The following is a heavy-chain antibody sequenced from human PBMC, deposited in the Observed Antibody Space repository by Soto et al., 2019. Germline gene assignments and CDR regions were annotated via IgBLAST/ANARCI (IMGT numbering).Heavy chain of an antibody. CDR1: GGSISSYY. CDR3: STTNSCWYPRFDY. J-gene: IGHJ4*02. D-gene: IGHD6-19*01. CDR2: IYYSGNT. V-gene: IGHV4-59*01. Sequence: QVQLQESGPGLVKPSETLSLTCTVSGGSISSYYWSWIRQPPGKGLEWIGYIYYSGNTNYNPSLKIPFTISVHTSKNHFSLKLSSLTAADTAVYYFSTTNSCWYPRFDYWGQGTLVTVSS.